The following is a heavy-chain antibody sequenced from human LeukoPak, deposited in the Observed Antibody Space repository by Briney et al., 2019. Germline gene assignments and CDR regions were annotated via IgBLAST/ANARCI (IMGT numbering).Heavy chain of an antibody. CDR3: ARGAVATIPYYYYYYGMDV. J-gene: IGHJ6*02. Sequence: GASVKVSCKASGYTFTSYDINWVRQATGQGLEWMGWMNPNSSNTGYAQKFQGRVTMTRNTSISTAYMELSSLRSEDTAVYYCARGAVATIPYYYYYYGMDVWGQGTTVTVSS. CDR2: MNPNSSNT. D-gene: IGHD5-12*01. CDR1: GYTFTSYD. V-gene: IGHV1-8*01.